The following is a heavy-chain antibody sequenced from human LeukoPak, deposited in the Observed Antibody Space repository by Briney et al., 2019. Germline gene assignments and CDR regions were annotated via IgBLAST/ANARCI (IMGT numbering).Heavy chain of an antibody. CDR1: GGSISSGDYY. CDR3: ARAATDSSGYYYVKMGHNWFDP. V-gene: IGHV4-30-4*01. CDR2: IYYSGST. D-gene: IGHD3-22*01. Sequence: SETLSLTCTVSGGSISSGDYYWSWIRQPPGKGLEWIGYIYYSGSTYDNPSLKSRVTISVDTSKNQFSLKLSSVTAADTAVYYCARAATDSSGYYYVKMGHNWFDPWGQGTLVTVSS. J-gene: IGHJ5*02.